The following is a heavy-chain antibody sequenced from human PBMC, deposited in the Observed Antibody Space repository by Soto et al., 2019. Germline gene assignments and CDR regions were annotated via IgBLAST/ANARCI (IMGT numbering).Heavy chain of an antibody. J-gene: IGHJ4*02. CDR3: ASLSRDGYNYYFDY. V-gene: IGHV1-69*13. CDR2: IIPIFGTA. D-gene: IGHD1-1*01. Sequence: ASVKVSGKASGGTFSSYAISWVRQAPGQGLEWMGGIIPIFGTANYAQKFQGRVTITADESTSTAYMELSSLRSEDTAVYYCASLSRDGYNYYFDYWGQGTLVTVSS. CDR1: GGTFSSYA.